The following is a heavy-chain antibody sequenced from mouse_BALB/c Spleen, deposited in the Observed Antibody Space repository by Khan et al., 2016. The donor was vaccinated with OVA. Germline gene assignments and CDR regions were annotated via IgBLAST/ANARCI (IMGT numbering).Heavy chain of an antibody. CDR2: ISPGSGDT. CDR1: GYTFTDYY. Sequence: QVQLQQSGAELARPGASVTLSCKASGYTFTDYYINWVKQRTGQGLEWIGEISPGSGDTYYNERFKGKATLTADKSSSTAFMQLRSLTSEDSAIYFCARRNYFGYTFAYWGQGTRVTVSA. CDR3: ARRNYFGYTFAY. J-gene: IGHJ3*01. V-gene: IGHV1-77*01. D-gene: IGHD1-2*01.